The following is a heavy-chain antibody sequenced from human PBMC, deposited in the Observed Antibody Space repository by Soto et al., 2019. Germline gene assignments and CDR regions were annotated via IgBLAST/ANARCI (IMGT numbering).Heavy chain of an antibody. V-gene: IGHV4-39*01. D-gene: IGHD2-8*02. CDR1: GGSVISPNSY. J-gene: IGHJ6*02. CDR2: ISYSRSN. Sequence: QLQLQESGPGLVKPAETLSLTCTVSGGSVISPNSYWGWIRRAPGQGLEWLGNISYSRSNYYIPSLESRLTISADTSKNQFSLRLTSVTAADTAVYYCARGSCTGGACEGDVDVWGRGTTVTVSS. CDR3: ARGSCTGGACEGDVDV.